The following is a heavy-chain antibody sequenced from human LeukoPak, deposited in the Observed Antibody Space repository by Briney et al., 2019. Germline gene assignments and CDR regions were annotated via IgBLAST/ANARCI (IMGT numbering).Heavy chain of an antibody. Sequence: SETLSLTCTVSGGSISGSSYSWGWIRQPPGKGLEWIGSIYYSGSTYYNPSLKSRVTISVDTSKNQFSLKLSSVTAADTAVYYCAVGRLWFGELLSGANWFDPWGQGTLVTVSS. V-gene: IGHV4-39*01. CDR2: IYYSGST. CDR3: AVGRLWFGELLSGANWFDP. CDR1: GGSISGSSYS. D-gene: IGHD3-10*01. J-gene: IGHJ5*02.